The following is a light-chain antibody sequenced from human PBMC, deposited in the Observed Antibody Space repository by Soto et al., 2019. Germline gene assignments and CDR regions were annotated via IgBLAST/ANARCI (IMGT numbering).Light chain of an antibody. J-gene: IGKJ1*01. V-gene: IGKV3-15*01. CDR2: GAS. CDR1: QSVSSK. Sequence: EIVMTQSPATLSVSPGERATLSCWASQSVSSKLAWFQQKPGQSPRLLIYGASTRAPGIPARFSGSGSGTEFTLTISSLQSEDFAVYYCQQYDNWPTWTFGQGTKVEIK. CDR3: QQYDNWPTWT.